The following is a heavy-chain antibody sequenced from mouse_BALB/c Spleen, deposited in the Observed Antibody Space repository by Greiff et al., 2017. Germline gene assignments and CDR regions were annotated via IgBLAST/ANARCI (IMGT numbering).Heavy chain of an antibody. CDR2: ISSGGST. Sequence: DVKLVESGGGLVKPGGSLKLSCAASGFTFSSYAMSWVRQTPEKRLEWVASISSGGSTYYPDSVKGRFTISRDNARNILYLQMSSLRSEDTAMYYCARGYDGYYYYAMDYWGQGTSVTVSS. CDR1: GFTFSSYA. V-gene: IGHV5-6-5*01. CDR3: ARGYDGYYYYAMDY. D-gene: IGHD2-3*01. J-gene: IGHJ4*01.